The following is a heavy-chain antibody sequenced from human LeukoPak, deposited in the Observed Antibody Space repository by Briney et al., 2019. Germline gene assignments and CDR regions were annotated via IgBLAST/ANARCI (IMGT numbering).Heavy chain of an antibody. CDR1: GFTFPPFG. V-gene: IGHV3-48*04. CDR3: ARDSLYYYGSGSYFDY. D-gene: IGHD3-10*01. CDR2: ISSSGSTI. J-gene: IGHJ4*02. Sequence: GGSLRLSCAASGFTFPPFGIQWDRQAPGKGLEWVSYISSSGSTIYYADSVKGRFTISRDNAKNSLYLQMNSLRAEDTAVYYCARDSLYYYGSGSYFDYWGQGTLVTVSS.